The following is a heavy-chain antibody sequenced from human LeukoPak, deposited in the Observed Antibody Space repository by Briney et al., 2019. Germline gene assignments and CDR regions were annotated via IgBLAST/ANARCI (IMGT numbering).Heavy chain of an antibody. CDR3: AKDMGSSWVPPGFDP. CDR2: ISWNSGSI. CDR1: GFTFDDYA. V-gene: IGHV3-9*01. Sequence: PGGSLRLSCAASGFTFDDYAMHWVRQAPGKGLEWVSGISWNSGSIGYADSVKGRFTISRDNAKNSPYLQMNSLRAEDTALYYCAKDMGSSWVPPGFDPWGQGTLVTVSS. J-gene: IGHJ5*02. D-gene: IGHD6-13*01.